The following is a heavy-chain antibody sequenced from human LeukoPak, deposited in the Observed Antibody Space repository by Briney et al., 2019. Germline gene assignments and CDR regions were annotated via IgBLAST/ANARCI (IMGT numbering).Heavy chain of an antibody. CDR2: IKEDGSEN. CDR3: ARGHTAVTRHFDF. CDR1: GFTFSYYW. J-gene: IGHJ4*02. V-gene: IGHV3-7*01. D-gene: IGHD4-17*01. Sequence: GSLRLSCAASGFTFSYYWMSWVRQAPGKGLEWVANIKEDGSENYSVDSVKGRFTISRDNAKNSVYLQMNSLRAEDTAVYYCARGHTAVTRHFDFWGQGTLVTVSS.